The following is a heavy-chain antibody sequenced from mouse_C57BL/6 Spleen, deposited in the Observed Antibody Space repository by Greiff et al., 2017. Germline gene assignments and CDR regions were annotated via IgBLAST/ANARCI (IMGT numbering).Heavy chain of an antibody. D-gene: IGHD2-5*01. J-gene: IGHJ1*03. V-gene: IGHV1-82*01. CDR1: GYAFSSSW. Sequence: VQGVESGPELVKPGASVKISCKASGYAFSSSWMNWVKQRPGKGLEWIGRIYPGDGDTNYNGKFKGKATLTADKSSSTAYMQLSSLTSEDSAVYFCARSGYSNYGYWYFDVWGTGTTVTVSS. CDR2: IYPGDGDT. CDR3: ARSGYSNYGYWYFDV.